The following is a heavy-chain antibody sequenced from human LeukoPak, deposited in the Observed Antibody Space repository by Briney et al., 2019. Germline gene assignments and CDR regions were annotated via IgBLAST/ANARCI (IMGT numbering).Heavy chain of an antibody. CDR1: GGTFSSYA. Sequence: GASVNVSCKASGGTFSSYAISWVRQAPGQGLEWMGGIIPIFGTANYAQKFQGRVTITADESTSTAYMELSSLRSEDTAVYYCARDRDYGGGGVFDYWGQGTLVTVSS. D-gene: IGHD4-23*01. V-gene: IGHV1-69*13. CDR2: IIPIFGTA. CDR3: ARDRDYGGGGVFDY. J-gene: IGHJ4*02.